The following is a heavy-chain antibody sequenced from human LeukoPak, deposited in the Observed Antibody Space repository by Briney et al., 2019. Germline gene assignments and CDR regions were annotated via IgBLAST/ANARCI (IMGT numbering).Heavy chain of an antibody. V-gene: IGHV1-69*05. CDR3: ACDWNQYNSFDP. J-gene: IGHJ5*02. D-gene: IGHD1-1*01. CDR1: GGTFSSYA. CDR2: IIPIFGTA. Sequence: ASVKVSCKASGGTFSSYAISWVRQAPGQGLEWMGGIIPIFGTANYAQKFQGRVTITTDESTSTAYMELSSLRSEDTAVYYCACDWNQYNSFDPWGQGTLVTVSS.